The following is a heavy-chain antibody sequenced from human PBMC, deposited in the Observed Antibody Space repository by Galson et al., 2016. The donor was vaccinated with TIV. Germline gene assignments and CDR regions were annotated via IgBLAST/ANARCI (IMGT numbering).Heavy chain of an antibody. V-gene: IGHV3-23*01. D-gene: IGHD3-22*01. CDR1: GFTFSIFA. Sequence: SLRLSCAASGFTFSIFAMTWVRQAPGMGLEWVSAISGGGGSTYYADSVKGRFTVSRDNSKNTVFLQMNSLRAEDTAVYYCTTVPSSGFSYYYGLDVWGQGPTVTVSS. J-gene: IGHJ6*02. CDR3: TTVPSSGFSYYYGLDV. CDR2: ISGGGGST.